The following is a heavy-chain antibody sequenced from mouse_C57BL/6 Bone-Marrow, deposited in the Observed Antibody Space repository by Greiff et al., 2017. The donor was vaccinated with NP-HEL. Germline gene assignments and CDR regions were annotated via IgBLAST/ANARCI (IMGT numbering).Heavy chain of an antibody. Sequence: EVQLQESGPELVKPGASVKMSCKASGYTFTDYNMHWVKQSHGKSLEWIGYINPNNGGTSYNQKFTGKATLTGNKSSSTAYMELRSLTSEESAVYYCAGGYYVDFDYWGQGTTLTVSS. J-gene: IGHJ2*01. CDR1: GYTFTDYN. V-gene: IGHV1-22*01. D-gene: IGHD2-3*01. CDR2: INPNNGGT. CDR3: AGGYYVDFDY.